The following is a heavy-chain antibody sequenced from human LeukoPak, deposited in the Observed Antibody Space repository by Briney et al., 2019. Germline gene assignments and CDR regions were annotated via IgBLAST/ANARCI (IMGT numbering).Heavy chain of an antibody. CDR1: GYTFTSNY. CDR3: AKEVRPYSRGLDS. D-gene: IGHD2-21*01. Sequence: GPVKFSCNAFGYTFTSNYMHWVRQAPGQGPEWMGVIIPSGGSTTYAQKFQGRVTLTRDMSTSTDYLELSSLRSEDTAVYYCAKEVRPYSRGLDSWGQGTLVTDSS. CDR2: IIPSGGST. V-gene: IGHV1-46*01. J-gene: IGHJ4*02.